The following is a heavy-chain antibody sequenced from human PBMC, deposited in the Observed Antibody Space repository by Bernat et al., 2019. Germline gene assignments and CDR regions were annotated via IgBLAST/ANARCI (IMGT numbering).Heavy chain of an antibody. V-gene: IGHV3-21*01. CDR2: ISPDSRFI. Sequence: EVQLVESGGGLVKAGGSLRLSCAASGFTFDTYTMIWVRRAPGKGLEWVSSISPDSRFIFYADSVEGRFTISRDNTKNSLYLQMSSLRAEDTAVYYCARAIPSSLINYWGQGTLVTVSS. CDR3: ARAIPSSLINY. CDR1: GFTFDTYT. D-gene: IGHD2-2*01. J-gene: IGHJ4*02.